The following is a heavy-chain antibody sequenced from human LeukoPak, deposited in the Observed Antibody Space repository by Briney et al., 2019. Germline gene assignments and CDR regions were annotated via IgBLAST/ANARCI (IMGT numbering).Heavy chain of an antibody. J-gene: IGHJ4*02. CDR3: ARVSRFLEWLSHFDY. D-gene: IGHD3-3*01. V-gene: IGHV4-30-4*01. CDR2: IYYSGST. CDR1: GGSISSGDYY. Sequence: PSETLSLTCTVSGGSISSGDYYWSWIRQPPGKGLEWIGYIYYSGSTYYNPSLKSRVTISVDTSKNQFSLKLSSVTAADTAVYYCARVSRFLEWLSHFDYWGQGTLVTASS.